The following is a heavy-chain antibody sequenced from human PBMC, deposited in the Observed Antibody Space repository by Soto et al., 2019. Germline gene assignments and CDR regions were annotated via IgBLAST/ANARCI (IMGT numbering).Heavy chain of an antibody. CDR2: IYYSGST. CDR3: ARHGDILTGYYYYFDY. J-gene: IGHJ4*02. Sequence: PSETLSLTCTVSGGSISSSSYYWGWIRQPPGKGLEWIGSIYYSGSTYYNPSLKSRVTISVDTSKNQFSLKLSSVTAADTAVYYCARHGDILTGYYYYFDYWGQGTLVTVSS. CDR1: GGSISSSSYY. V-gene: IGHV4-39*01. D-gene: IGHD3-9*01.